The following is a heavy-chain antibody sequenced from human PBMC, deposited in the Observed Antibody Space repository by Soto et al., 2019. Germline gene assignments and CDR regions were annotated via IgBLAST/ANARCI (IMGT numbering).Heavy chain of an antibody. J-gene: IGHJ6*02. CDR2: IIPIFGTA. CDR3: ARGRDIVLVPAANYYYGMDV. V-gene: IGHV1-69*13. Sequence: SVKVSCKASGGTFSSYAIGWVRQAPGQGLEWMGGIIPIFGTANYAQKFQGRVTITADESTSTAYMELSSLRSEDTAVYYCARGRDIVLVPAANYYYGMDVWGQGTTVTVSS. D-gene: IGHD2-2*01. CDR1: GGTFSSYA.